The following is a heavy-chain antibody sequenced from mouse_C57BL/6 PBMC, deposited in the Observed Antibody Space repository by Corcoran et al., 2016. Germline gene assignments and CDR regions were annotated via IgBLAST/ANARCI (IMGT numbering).Heavy chain of an antibody. CDR3: ARQQIYYGNPYAMDY. J-gene: IGHJ4*01. Sequence: QIQLQQSGPELVKPGASVKISCKASGYTFTDYYINWVKQRPGQGLEWIGWIYPGSGNTKYNEKFKGKATLNVETSSSTAYMQLSSRTSEESAVYFCARQQIYYGNPYAMDYWGQGTSVTVSS. V-gene: IGHV1-84*01. D-gene: IGHD2-1*01. CDR2: IYPGSGNT. CDR1: GYTFTDYY.